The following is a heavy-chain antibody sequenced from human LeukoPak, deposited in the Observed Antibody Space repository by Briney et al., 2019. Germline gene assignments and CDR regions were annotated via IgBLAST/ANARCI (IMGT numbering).Heavy chain of an antibody. CDR1: GFTFSSYS. CDR3: ARGGDFWSGYSLDV. V-gene: IGHV3-48*02. Sequence: GGSLRLSCAASGFTFSSYSMNWVRQAPGKGLEWVSYISSSSSTIYYADSVKGRFTISRDNAKNSLYLQMNSLRDEDTAVYYCARGGDFWSGYSLDVWGQGTTVTVSS. J-gene: IGHJ6*02. CDR2: ISSSSSTI. D-gene: IGHD3-3*01.